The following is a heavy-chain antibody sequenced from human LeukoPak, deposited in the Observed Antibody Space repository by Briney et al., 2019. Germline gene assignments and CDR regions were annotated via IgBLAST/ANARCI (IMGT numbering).Heavy chain of an antibody. J-gene: IGHJ4*02. CDR1: GFTFSSNY. D-gene: IGHD3-22*01. V-gene: IGHV3-66*02. Sequence: GGXXXXXXAAXGFTFSSNYXXWVRQAPGKGLEWVSVIYSGGSIYYSDSVKGRFTISRDNSKNMLYLQMSSLRPEDTAVYYCARGSAYSHWGQGTLVTVSS. CDR3: ARGSAYSH. CDR2: IYSGGSI.